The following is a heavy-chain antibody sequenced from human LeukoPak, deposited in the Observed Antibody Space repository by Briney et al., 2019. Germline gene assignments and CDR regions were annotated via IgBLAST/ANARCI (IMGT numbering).Heavy chain of an antibody. J-gene: IGHJ3*02. Sequence: PGGSLRLSCAVSGFTFSSYAMWWVGQAPGKGLEWVSGISGSGGSTYYADSVKGRFTISRDNSKNTLYLQMNSLRAEDTALYYCAKARRYSSYDAFDMWGQGTMATVSS. CDR1: GFTFSSYA. CDR3: AKARRYSSYDAFDM. CDR2: ISGSGGST. V-gene: IGHV3-23*01. D-gene: IGHD6-13*01.